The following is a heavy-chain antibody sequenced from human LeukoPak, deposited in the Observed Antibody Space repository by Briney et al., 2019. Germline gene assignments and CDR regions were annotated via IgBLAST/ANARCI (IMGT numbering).Heavy chain of an antibody. V-gene: IGHV3-48*04. CDR1: GFTFSSYS. CDR2: ISSSSSNI. J-gene: IGHJ6*02. D-gene: IGHD3-9*01. Sequence: GGSLRLSCAASGFTFSSYSMNWVRQAPGKGLEWVSYISSSSSNIYYADSVKGRFTISRDNAKNSLYLQMNSLRAEDTAVYYCARDRRYFDWFFGSGVWGQGTTVTVSS. CDR3: ARDRRYFDWFFGSGV.